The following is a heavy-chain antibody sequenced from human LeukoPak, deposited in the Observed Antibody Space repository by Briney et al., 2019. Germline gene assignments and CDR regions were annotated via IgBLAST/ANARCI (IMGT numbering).Heavy chain of an antibody. CDR1: GFPFSSYS. V-gene: IGHV4-31*02. Sequence: LRLSCAASGFPFSSYSMTWVRQHPGKGLEWIGYIYYSGSTYYNPSLKSRVTISVDTSKNQFSLKLSSVTAADTAVYYCARATPDYFDYWGQGTLVTVSS. J-gene: IGHJ4*02. CDR2: IYYSGST. CDR3: ARATPDYFDY.